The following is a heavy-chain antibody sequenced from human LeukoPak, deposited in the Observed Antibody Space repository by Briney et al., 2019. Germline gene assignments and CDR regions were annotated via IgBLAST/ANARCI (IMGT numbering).Heavy chain of an antibody. D-gene: IGHD2-15*01. Sequence: PGRSLRLSCAASGFTFSSYGMHWVRQAPGKGLEWVAVIWYDGSNKYYADSVKGRFTISRDNSKNTLYLQMNSLRAEDTAVYYCAEDYGVVVAYYFDYWGQGTLVTVSS. V-gene: IGHV3-33*06. J-gene: IGHJ4*02. CDR2: IWYDGSNK. CDR3: AEDYGVVVAYYFDY. CDR1: GFTFSSYG.